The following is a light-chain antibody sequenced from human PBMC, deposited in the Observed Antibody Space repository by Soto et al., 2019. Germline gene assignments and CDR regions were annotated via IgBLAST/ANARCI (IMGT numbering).Light chain of an antibody. CDR2: EAS. V-gene: IGKV3-15*01. J-gene: IGKJ5*01. CDR1: QSVRNN. CDR3: QQYGSSPIT. Sequence: EIVMTQSPATLSVSPGERFTLSCRASQSVRNNLAWYQQKPGQAPRLLIYEASIRATGVPARFSGSGYGTEFTLIISSLQSEDFAVYYCQQYGSSPITFGQGTRLEIK.